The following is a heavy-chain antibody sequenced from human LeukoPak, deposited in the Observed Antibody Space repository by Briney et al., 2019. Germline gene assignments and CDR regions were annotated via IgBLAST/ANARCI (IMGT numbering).Heavy chain of an antibody. J-gene: IGHJ6*02. D-gene: IGHD5-18*01. Sequence: PGWSLSLSCTTSGFNFGDHAMTWVRQAPGKGLEWVGFIRSKAYRGTTEYAASVKGRFTISRDDSKSVVHLQMNSLKSEDTAVYYCSRGPIQLWVHNGVDVWGQGTTVTVSS. CDR3: SRGPIQLWVHNGVDV. CDR1: GFNFGDHA. V-gene: IGHV3-49*04. CDR2: IRSKAYRGTT.